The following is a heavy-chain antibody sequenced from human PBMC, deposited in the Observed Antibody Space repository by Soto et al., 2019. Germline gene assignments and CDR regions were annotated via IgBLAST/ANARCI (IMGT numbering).Heavy chain of an antibody. D-gene: IGHD1-26*01. CDR1: GASISSTSSGDW. V-gene: IGHV4-4*02. CDR2: IHHSGNT. Sequence: QVQLQESGPGLVKPSGTLSLTCTVSGASISSTSSGDWWSWVRQPPGKGLEWIGEIHHSGNTNYNPSLKSRVTMSVYKSKNQFSLRLSSVTAADTAVYYCAKMVGATLVDYWGQGTLVTVSS. J-gene: IGHJ4*02. CDR3: AKMVGATLVDY.